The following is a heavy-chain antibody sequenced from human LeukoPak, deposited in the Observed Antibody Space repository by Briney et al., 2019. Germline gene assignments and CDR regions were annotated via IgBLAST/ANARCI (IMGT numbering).Heavy chain of an antibody. Sequence: SETLSLTCAVYGGSFSGYYWSWIRQPPGKGLEWIGEIDHSGSTNYNPSLKSRVTISVDTSKNQFSLKLSSVTAADTAVYYCARDGRYSRTDDAFDIWGQGTMVTVSS. CDR2: IDHSGST. CDR3: ARDGRYSRTDDAFDI. CDR1: GGSFSGYY. D-gene: IGHD6-13*01. J-gene: IGHJ3*02. V-gene: IGHV4-34*01.